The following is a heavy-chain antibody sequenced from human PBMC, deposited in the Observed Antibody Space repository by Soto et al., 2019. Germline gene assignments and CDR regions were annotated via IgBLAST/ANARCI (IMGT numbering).Heavy chain of an antibody. V-gene: IGHV3-23*01. CDR1: GFTFSSYA. D-gene: IGHD3-9*01. CDR2: ISGSGGST. CDR3: AKVVYDILTGWIDY. J-gene: IGHJ4*02. Sequence: GGSLRLSCAASGFTFSSYAMSWVRQAPGKGLEWVSAISGSGGSTYYADSVKGRFTISRDNSKNTLYLQMNSLRAEDTAVYYCAKVVYDILTGWIDYWGQGTLVNGSS.